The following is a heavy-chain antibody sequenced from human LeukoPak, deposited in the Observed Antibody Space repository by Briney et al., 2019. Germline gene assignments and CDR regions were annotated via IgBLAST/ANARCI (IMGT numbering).Heavy chain of an antibody. CDR3: AKTGTTMSRNWYFDL. J-gene: IGHJ2*01. Sequence: GSLRLSCAASGFIFNSYGMHWVRQAPGKGLEWAAFIRYDGSNKYYADSVKGRFTISRDNSKNTLYLQMNSLRVEDTAVYYCAKTGTTMSRNWYFDLWGRGTLVTVSS. V-gene: IGHV3-30*02. CDR2: IRYDGSNK. CDR1: GFIFNSYG. D-gene: IGHD1-7*01.